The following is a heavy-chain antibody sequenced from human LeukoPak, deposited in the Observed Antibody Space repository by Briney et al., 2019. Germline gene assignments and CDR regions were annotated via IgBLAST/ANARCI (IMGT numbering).Heavy chain of an antibody. V-gene: IGHV4-30-4*08. CDR1: GGSISSGDYY. Sequence: SETLSLTCTVSGGSISSGDYYWSWIRQPPGKGLEWIGYIYYSGSTYYNPSLKSRVTISVDTSNNQFSLKLSSVTAADTAVYYCARVVPAAIGAFDIWGQGTMVTVSS. CDR2: IYYSGST. J-gene: IGHJ3*02. CDR3: ARVVPAAIGAFDI. D-gene: IGHD2-2*02.